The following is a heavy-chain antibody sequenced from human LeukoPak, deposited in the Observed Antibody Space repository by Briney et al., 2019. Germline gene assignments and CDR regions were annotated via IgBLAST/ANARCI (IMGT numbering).Heavy chain of an antibody. CDR3: ARSKAGTTLDY. CDR1: GGSISSVDYY. D-gene: IGHD1-14*01. CDR2: IYYSGST. Sequence: PSDTLSLTCTVSGGSISSVDYYWSWIRQPPGKGLEWIGYIYYSGSTYYNPSLKSRVTISVDTSKNQFSLKLSSVTAADTAVYYCARSKAGTTLDYWGQGTLVTVSS. V-gene: IGHV4-30-4*02. J-gene: IGHJ4*02.